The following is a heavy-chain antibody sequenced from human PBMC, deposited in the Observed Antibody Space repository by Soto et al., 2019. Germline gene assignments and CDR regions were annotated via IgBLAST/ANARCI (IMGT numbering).Heavy chain of an antibody. CDR2: IYYSGST. CDR1: GGSISSSSYY. Sequence: QLQLQESGPGLVKPSETLSLTCTVSGGSISSSSYYWGWIRQPPGKGREWIGSIYYSGSTYYNPSLKSRVTITVATSKNQFALKLSSVTAADTAVYYCARLGWNDGVSSYFDYWGQGTMVTVSS. J-gene: IGHJ4*02. CDR3: ARLGWNDGVSSYFDY. V-gene: IGHV4-39*01. D-gene: IGHD1-1*01.